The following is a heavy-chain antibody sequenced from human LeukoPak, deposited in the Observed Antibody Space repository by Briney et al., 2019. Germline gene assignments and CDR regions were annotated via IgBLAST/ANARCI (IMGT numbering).Heavy chain of an antibody. CDR2: ISYDGSNK. J-gene: IGHJ4*02. CDR3: AKARGLRYFDWLSSQDY. CDR1: GFTFSSYG. V-gene: IGHV3-30*18. D-gene: IGHD3-9*01. Sequence: GGSLRLSCAASGFTFSSYGMHWVRQAPGKGLEWVAVISYDGSNKYYADSVKGRFTIYRDNSKNTLYLQMNSLRAEDTAVYYCAKARGLRYFDWLSSQDYWGQGTLVTVSS.